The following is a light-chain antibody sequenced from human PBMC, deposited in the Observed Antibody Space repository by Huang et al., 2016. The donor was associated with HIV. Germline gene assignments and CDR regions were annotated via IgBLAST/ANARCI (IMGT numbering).Light chain of an antibody. CDR1: QSVNSN. Sequence: EIVMTQSPATLSVSPGERATLSCRASQSVNSNLAWYQQKPGQAPRLLLYGASTRATGIPARFSGSGSGTEFTLTISSLQSEDCAVDYCQHYNDWPPWTFGQGTKVEIK. CDR2: GAS. V-gene: IGKV3-15*01. J-gene: IGKJ1*01. CDR3: QHYNDWPPWT.